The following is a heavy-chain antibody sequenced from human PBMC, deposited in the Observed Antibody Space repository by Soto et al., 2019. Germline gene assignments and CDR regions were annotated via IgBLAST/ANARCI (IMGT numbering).Heavy chain of an antibody. V-gene: IGHV4-39*01. CDR1: GGSISSSSYY. J-gene: IGHJ6*02. CDR3: ARRLYYDSSGFEGGGMDV. CDR2: IYYSGST. Sequence: SETLSLTCTVSGGSISSSSYYWGWIRQPPGKGLEWIGSIYYSGSTYYNPSLKSRDTISVDSSKNQFSLKLSSVTATDTAVYYCARRLYYDSSGFEGGGMDVWGQGATVTVS. D-gene: IGHD3-22*01.